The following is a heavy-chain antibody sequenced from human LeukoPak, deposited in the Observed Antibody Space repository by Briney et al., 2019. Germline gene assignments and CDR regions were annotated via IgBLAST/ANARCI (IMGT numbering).Heavy chain of an antibody. D-gene: IGHD5-24*01. CDR2: ISYDGSNK. J-gene: IGHJ6*02. CDR3: AKESRDGYNYGYYYGMDV. CDR1: GFTFSSYG. V-gene: IGHV3-30*18. Sequence: PGRSLRLSCAASGFTFSSYGMHWVRQAPGKGLEWVAVISYDGSNKYYADSVKGRFTISRDNSKNTLYLQMNSLRAEDTAVYYCAKESRDGYNYGYYYGMDVWCQGTTVTVSS.